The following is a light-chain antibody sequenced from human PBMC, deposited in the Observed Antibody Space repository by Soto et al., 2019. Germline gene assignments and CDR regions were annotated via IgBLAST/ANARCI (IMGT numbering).Light chain of an antibody. Sequence: SYELTQPPSVSVAPGQTARITCGGNNIGSKSVHWYQQKPGQAPVMVVHDDRDRPSGIPERFSGSNSGNTATLTISRVEAGDEADYYCQVWDRSSDHYVFGTGTKVTVL. CDR1: NIGSKS. V-gene: IGLV3-21*02. CDR3: QVWDRSSDHYV. CDR2: DDR. J-gene: IGLJ1*01.